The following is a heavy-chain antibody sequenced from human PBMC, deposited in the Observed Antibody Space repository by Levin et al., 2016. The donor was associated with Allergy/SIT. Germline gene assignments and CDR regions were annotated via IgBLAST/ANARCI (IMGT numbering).Heavy chain of an antibody. CDR1: GFTFSSYG. Sequence: GESLKISCAASGFTFSSYGMHWVRQAPGKGLEWVAVISYDGSNKYYADSVKGRFTISRDNSKNTLYLQMNSLRAEDTAVYYCAKDRGGEDIVVVPAAMRGYYYGMDVWGQGTTVTVSS. V-gene: IGHV3-30*18. CDR2: ISYDGSNK. D-gene: IGHD2-2*01. CDR3: AKDRGGEDIVVVPAAMRGYYYGMDV. J-gene: IGHJ6*02.